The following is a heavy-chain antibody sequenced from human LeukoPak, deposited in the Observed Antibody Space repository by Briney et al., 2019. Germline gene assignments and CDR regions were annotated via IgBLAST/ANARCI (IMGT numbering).Heavy chain of an antibody. D-gene: IGHD3-22*01. V-gene: IGHV4-34*01. CDR1: GGSLSGYY. CDR3: ARATFDSRGYYYEGEY. CDR2: INHSGST. J-gene: IGHJ4*02. Sequence: SETLSLTCAVYGGSLSGYYWNWIRQSPGRGLEWIGEINHSGSTNYNPSLKSRVTISVDTSKNQFSLKLSSVTAADTAVYYCARATFDSRGYYYEGEYWGQGTLVTVSS.